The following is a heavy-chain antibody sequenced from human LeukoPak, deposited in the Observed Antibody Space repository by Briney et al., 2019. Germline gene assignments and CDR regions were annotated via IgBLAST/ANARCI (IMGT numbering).Heavy chain of an antibody. CDR2: ISPHNGDT. Sequence: VASVKVSCKASGYTFTGHYMHWVRQAPGQGLDWMGRISPHNGDTHYAQKFQGRVTMTRDTSISTAYLELSSLRSDDTAVYYCARGTYSPSDYWGQGTLVIVSS. J-gene: IGHJ4*02. D-gene: IGHD2-15*01. CDR1: GYTFTGHY. V-gene: IGHV1-2*06. CDR3: ARGTYSPSDY.